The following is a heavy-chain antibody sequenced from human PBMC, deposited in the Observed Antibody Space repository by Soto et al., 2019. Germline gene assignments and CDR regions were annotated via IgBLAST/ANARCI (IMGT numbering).Heavy chain of an antibody. D-gene: IGHD2-8*01. Sequence: PXXSLRLSFAASGFTFSSYAMRWVPQAPGKGLEWVSAISGSGGSTYYADSVKGRFTISRDNSKNTLYLQMNSLRAEDTAVYYCAKGRFSGTNGVCPYWGQGTLVTVSS. CDR1: GFTFSSYA. V-gene: IGHV3-23*01. CDR2: ISGSGGST. J-gene: IGHJ4*02. CDR3: AKGRFSGTNGVCPY.